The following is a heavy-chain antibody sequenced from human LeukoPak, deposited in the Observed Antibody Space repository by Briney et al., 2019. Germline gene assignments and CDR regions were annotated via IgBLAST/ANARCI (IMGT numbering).Heavy chain of an antibody. CDR3: TRKEWFNFDH. V-gene: IGHV3-7*03. CDR1: GLMFRDYW. J-gene: IGHJ4*02. CDR2: IKPDGSEK. Sequence: GGSLRLSCVVSGLMFRDYWMTWVRQTPGKGPEWVATIKPDGSEKFYMDSVEGRLTVSRDNAKNSLYLQMNNLRPEAPAVYYCTRKEWFNFDHWGQGVLVTVSS. D-gene: IGHD3-3*01.